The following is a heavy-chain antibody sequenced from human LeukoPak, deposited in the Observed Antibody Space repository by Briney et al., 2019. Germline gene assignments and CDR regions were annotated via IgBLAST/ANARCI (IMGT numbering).Heavy chain of an antibody. CDR2: ISTSGSA. D-gene: IGHD1-26*01. V-gene: IGHV4-61*02. CDR1: GGSLTSGSYY. Sequence: SQTLSLTCTVSGGSLTSGSYYWSWIREPPEKGLEWIGRISTSGSANYNPSLKSQATISRDTSKNQFSLKLSSVTAADTAVYYCASQVGYFDYWGQGTLVTVSS. CDR3: ASQVGYFDY. J-gene: IGHJ4*02.